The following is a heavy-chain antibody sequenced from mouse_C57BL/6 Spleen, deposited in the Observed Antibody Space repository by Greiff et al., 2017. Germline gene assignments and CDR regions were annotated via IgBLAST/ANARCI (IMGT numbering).Heavy chain of an antibody. J-gene: IGHJ1*03. CDR2: ISSGSSTI. D-gene: IGHD1-1*01. V-gene: IGHV5-17*01. CDR1: GFTFSDYG. Sequence: VQLKESGGGLVKPGGSLKLSCAASGFTFSDYGMHWVRQAPEKGLEWVAYISSGSSTIYYADTVKGRFTISRDNAKNTLFLQMTSLRSEDTAMYYCARPYYYGSSPHWYFGVWGTGTTVTVSS. CDR3: ARPYYYGSSPHWYFGV.